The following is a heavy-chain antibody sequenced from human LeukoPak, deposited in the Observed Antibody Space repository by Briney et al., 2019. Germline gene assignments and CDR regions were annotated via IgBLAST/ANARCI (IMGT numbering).Heavy chain of an antibody. V-gene: IGHV3-23*01. CDR3: AKRGVVIRVILVGFHKEAYYFDS. D-gene: IGHD3-10*01. CDR2: ISGSGGST. Sequence: GGSLRLTCAVSGITLSNYGMSWVRQAPGKGLEWVAGISGSGGSTYYADSVKGRFAISRDNPKNTLYLQMNSLRAEDTAVYFCAKRGVVIRVILVGFHKEAYYFDSWGQGALVTVSS. J-gene: IGHJ4*02. CDR1: GITLSNYG.